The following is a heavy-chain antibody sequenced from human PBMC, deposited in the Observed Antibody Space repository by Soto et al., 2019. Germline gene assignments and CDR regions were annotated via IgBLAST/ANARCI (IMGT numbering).Heavy chain of an antibody. CDR2: IWYDGSNK. CDR1: GFTFSSYG. CDR3: ARDKLRSKDY. V-gene: IGHV3-33*01. Sequence: QVQLVESGGGVVQPGRSLRLSCAASGFTFSSYGMHWVRQAPGKGLEWVAVIWYDGSNKYYADSVKGRFTISRDNSKNTLYLQMNSLRAEDTAVYYRARDKLRSKDYWGQGTLVTVSS. J-gene: IGHJ4*02.